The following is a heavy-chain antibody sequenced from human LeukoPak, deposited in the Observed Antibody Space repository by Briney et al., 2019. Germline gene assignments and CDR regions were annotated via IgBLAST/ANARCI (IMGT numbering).Heavy chain of an antibody. Sequence: GGSLRLSCAASGFTVSSNYMSWVRQAPGKGLEWVSAISGSGGSTYYADSVKGRFTISRDNSKNTLYLQMNSLRAEDTAVYYCAKGGPKYCSSTSCYTFGLDAFDIWGQGTKVTVSS. CDR2: ISGSGGST. CDR3: AKGGPKYCSSTSCYTFGLDAFDI. J-gene: IGHJ3*02. CDR1: GFTVSSNY. V-gene: IGHV3-23*01. D-gene: IGHD2-2*02.